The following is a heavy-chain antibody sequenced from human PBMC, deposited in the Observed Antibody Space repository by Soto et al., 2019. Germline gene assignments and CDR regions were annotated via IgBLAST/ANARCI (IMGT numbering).Heavy chain of an antibody. CDR3: ANVFRETGFDY. J-gene: IGHJ4*02. V-gene: IGHV3-30*18. Sequence: GGSLRLSCAASGFTFSSYGMHWVRQAPGKGLEWVAVISYDGSNKYYADSVKGRFTISRDNSKNTLYLQMNSLRAEDTAVYYCANVFRETGFDYWGQGTLVTVSS. D-gene: IGHD3-3*01. CDR1: GFTFSSYG. CDR2: ISYDGSNK.